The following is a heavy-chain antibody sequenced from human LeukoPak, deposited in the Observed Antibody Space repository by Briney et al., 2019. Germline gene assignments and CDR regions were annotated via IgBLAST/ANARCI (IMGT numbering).Heavy chain of an antibody. Sequence: SETLSLTCAVYGGSFSGYYWSWIRQPPGKGLECIGHIYRSGTAYYNPSLKSRVTMSVDRSKNQFSLKLSSVTAADTAVYYCAREGAYGDYTPYFDYWGQGFLVTVSS. D-gene: IGHD4-17*01. V-gene: IGHV4-34*01. J-gene: IGHJ4*02. CDR1: GGSFSGYY. CDR2: IYRSGTA. CDR3: AREGAYGDYTPYFDY.